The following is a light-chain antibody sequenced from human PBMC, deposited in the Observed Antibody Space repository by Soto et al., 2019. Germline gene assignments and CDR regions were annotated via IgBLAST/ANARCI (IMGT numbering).Light chain of an antibody. V-gene: IGKV3-15*01. CDR1: QSVSSN. J-gene: IGKJ4*01. CDR2: GAS. Sequence: EIVLTQCPDALSLSPGERVSRSCRASQSVSSNLAWYQQKPGQAPRLLIYGASTRATGIPARFSGSGSGTEFTLTISSLQSEDFAVYYCQQYNNWPPLTFGGGTKVDI. CDR3: QQYNNWPPLT.